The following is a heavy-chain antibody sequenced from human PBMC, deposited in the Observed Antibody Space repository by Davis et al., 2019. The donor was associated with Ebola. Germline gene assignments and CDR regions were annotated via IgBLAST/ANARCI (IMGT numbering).Heavy chain of an antibody. D-gene: IGHD3-3*01. V-gene: IGHV1-8*02. J-gene: IGHJ6*03. CDR1: GYTFTSYS. CDR2: MDPNSGNT. CDR3: ASFRGIFGMLIMGNNYYMDV. Sequence: ASVKVSCKASGYTFTSYSINWVRQAAGHGLEWLGWMDPNSGNTGYAQKFQGRVTMTRSTSISTAYMELSSLNSDDTAVYYCASFRGIFGMLIMGNNYYMDVWGKGTTVTVAS.